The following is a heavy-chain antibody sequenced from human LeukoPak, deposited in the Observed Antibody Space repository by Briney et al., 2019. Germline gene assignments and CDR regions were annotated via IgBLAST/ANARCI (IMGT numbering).Heavy chain of an antibody. Sequence: GGCLRLSCVASGFTFSSYAMHWVRPAPGKGLEYVSGISSNGGSTYYANSVKDRFNISRDNSKNTLYLQMGSLRAEDTAVYHCARAGRNDASHAMDVWGQGTTVTVSS. CDR1: GFTFSSYA. D-gene: IGHD1-1*01. CDR2: ISSNGGST. V-gene: IGHV3-64*01. CDR3: ARAGRNDASHAMDV. J-gene: IGHJ6*02.